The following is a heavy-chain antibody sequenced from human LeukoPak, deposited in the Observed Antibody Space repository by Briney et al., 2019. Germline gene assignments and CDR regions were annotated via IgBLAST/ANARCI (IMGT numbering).Heavy chain of an antibody. Sequence: PSETLSLTCAVYGGSFSGDYWTWFRQPPGKGLEWIGEIHHSGRTNYNPSLKSRVTISLDTSKNQFSLKLRSVTAADTAVYYCARTRQGYDYVWGSYRRTNWFDPWGQGTLVTVSS. J-gene: IGHJ5*02. V-gene: IGHV4-34*01. D-gene: IGHD3-16*02. CDR2: IHHSGRT. CDR1: GGSFSGDY. CDR3: ARTRQGYDYVWGSYRRTNWFDP.